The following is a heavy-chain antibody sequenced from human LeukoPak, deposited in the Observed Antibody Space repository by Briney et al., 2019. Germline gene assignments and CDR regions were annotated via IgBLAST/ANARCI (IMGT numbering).Heavy chain of an antibody. V-gene: IGHV4-31*03. CDR3: ARALGSVGYVYFDY. Sequence: PSQTLSLTCPVSSGSISSGVYYWSWIRQHPGKGLEWIGYIYYTGSINYNPSLKSRVTISVDTSKNQFSLRLSSVTAADTAVYYCARALGSVGYVYFDYWGQGTLVTVSS. J-gene: IGHJ4*02. D-gene: IGHD5-12*01. CDR1: SGSISSGVYY. CDR2: IYYTGSI.